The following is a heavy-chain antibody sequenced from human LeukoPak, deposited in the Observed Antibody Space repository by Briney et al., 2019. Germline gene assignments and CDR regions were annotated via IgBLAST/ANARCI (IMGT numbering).Heavy chain of an antibody. J-gene: IGHJ4*02. Sequence: SVKVSCKASGGTFSSYAISWVRQAPGQGLEWMGGIIPIFGTANYAQKFQGRVTITADKSTSTAYMELSSLRSEDTAMYYCARLARDGGYVVWGPFGYWGQGTLVTVSS. CDR2: IIPIFGTA. V-gene: IGHV1-69*06. CDR3: ARLARDGGYVVWGPFGY. D-gene: IGHD5-12*01. CDR1: GGTFSSYA.